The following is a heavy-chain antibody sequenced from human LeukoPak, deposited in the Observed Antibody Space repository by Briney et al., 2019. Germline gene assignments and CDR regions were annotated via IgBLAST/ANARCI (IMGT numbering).Heavy chain of an antibody. J-gene: IGHJ4*02. CDR1: GFTFSSYS. Sequence: GGSLRLSCAASGFTFSSYSMNWVRQAPGKGLEWVSSISTSSSYIYYADSVKGRFTISRDNAKNSLYLQMNSLRAEDTAVYYCARLKLLWSNYFDYWGQGTLVTVSS. D-gene: IGHD2-2*01. V-gene: IGHV3-21*01. CDR2: ISTSSSYI. CDR3: ARLKLLWSNYFDY.